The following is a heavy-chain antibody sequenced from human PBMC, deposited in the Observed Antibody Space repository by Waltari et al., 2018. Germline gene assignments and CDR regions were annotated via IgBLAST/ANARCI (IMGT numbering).Heavy chain of an antibody. CDR3: ATERFGRDSFSFRFDP. Sequence: EVQLVQSGAEVKKPGATVKISCKASGYTFTDYYIHLVKPAPGKGLEWMGLVDPEDGETIYAEKFQGRVTITADTSTDTAYMELSSLRSEDTAVYYCATERFGRDSFSFRFDPWGQGTLVTVSS. CDR1: GYTFTDYY. CDR2: VDPEDGET. V-gene: IGHV1-69-2*01. D-gene: IGHD3-10*01. J-gene: IGHJ5*02.